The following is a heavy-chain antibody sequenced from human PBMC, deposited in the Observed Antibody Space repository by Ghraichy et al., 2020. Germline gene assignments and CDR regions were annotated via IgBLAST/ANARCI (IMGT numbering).Heavy chain of an antibody. Sequence: SETLSLTCAVFGGSFSDHYRVWIRQPPGKGLEWIGEIHPSGSTNYNPSLASRVTMSVDTSKNQFSLRLSSVTAADTAVYYCARGEDSAKIHHWGQGTLVTVS. D-gene: IGHD3-22*01. CDR2: IHPSGST. CDR1: GGSFSDHY. J-gene: IGHJ1*01. V-gene: IGHV4-34*01. CDR3: ARGEDSAKIHH.